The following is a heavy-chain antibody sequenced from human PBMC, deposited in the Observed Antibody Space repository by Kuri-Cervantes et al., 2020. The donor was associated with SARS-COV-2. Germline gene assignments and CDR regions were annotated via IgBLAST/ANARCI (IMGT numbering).Heavy chain of an antibody. J-gene: IGHJ6*03. CDR3: ARASMGSGSYYPYYYYMDV. CDR1: GGPISSGGYY. Sequence: LRLSCTVSGGPISSGGYYWSWIRQPAGKGLEWIGRIYTSGSTNYNPSLKSRVTISVDTSKNQFSLKLSSVTAADTAVYYCARASMGSGSYYPYYYYMDVWGKGTTVTVSS. D-gene: IGHD1-26*01. V-gene: IGHV4-61*02. CDR2: IYTSGST.